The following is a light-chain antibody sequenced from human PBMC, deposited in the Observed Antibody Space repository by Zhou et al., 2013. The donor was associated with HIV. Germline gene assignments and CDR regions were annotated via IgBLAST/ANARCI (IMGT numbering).Light chain of an antibody. CDR3: QQLNSFPLT. V-gene: IGKV1-9*01. Sequence: IQLTQSPSSLSASIGDRVTITCRASQDIVTYVAWYQQTPGTAPRVLIYDASTSQTGVSSRFSGSGSGTEFTLSISGLQREDFAIYYCQQLNSFPLTFGQGTRLEIK. J-gene: IGKJ5*01. CDR1: QDIVTY. CDR2: DAS.